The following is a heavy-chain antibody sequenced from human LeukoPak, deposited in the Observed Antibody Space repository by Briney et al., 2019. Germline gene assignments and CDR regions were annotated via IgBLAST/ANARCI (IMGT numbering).Heavy chain of an antibody. CDR2: ISPDGNVK. CDR1: GFTFSAYT. D-gene: IGHD6-25*01. Sequence: GGSLRLSCAASGFTFSAYTLHWVRQAPGKGLEWVAVISPDGNVKYYADSVKGRFTISRDDSQSSLYLQMNSLRAEDTALYYCARPPAARGSHTLVQRCFDNWGQGVLVTVSS. V-gene: IGHV3-30*04. J-gene: IGHJ4*02. CDR3: ARPPAARGSHTLVQRCFDN.